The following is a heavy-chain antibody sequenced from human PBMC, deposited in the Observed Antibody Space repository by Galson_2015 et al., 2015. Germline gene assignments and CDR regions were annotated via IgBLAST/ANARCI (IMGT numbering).Heavy chain of an antibody. CDR2: IIPIFGTA. J-gene: IGHJ3*02. V-gene: IGHV1-69*06. CDR1: GGTFSSYA. Sequence: SVKVSCKASGGTFSSYAISWVRQAPGQGLEWMGGIIPIFGTANYAQKFQGRVTITADKSTSTAYMELSSLRSEDTAVYYCARDLSMGPMVQGVPGAFDIWGQGTMVTVSS. D-gene: IGHD3-10*01. CDR3: ARDLSMGPMVQGVPGAFDI.